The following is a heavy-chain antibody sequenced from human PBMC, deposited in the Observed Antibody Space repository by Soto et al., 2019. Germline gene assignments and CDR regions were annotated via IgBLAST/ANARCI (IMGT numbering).Heavy chain of an antibody. CDR2: ISSSSSYI. D-gene: IGHD3-16*02. V-gene: IGHV3-21*01. CDR1: GFTFSSYS. CDR3: ARETLEGVIAAYNWFDP. Sequence: EVQLVESGGGLVKPGGSLRLSCAASGFTFSSYSMNWVRQAPGKGLEWVSSISSSSSYIYYADSVKGRFTISRDNAKNSLYLQMNSLRAEHTAVYYCARETLEGVIAAYNWFDPWGQGTLVTVSS. J-gene: IGHJ5*02.